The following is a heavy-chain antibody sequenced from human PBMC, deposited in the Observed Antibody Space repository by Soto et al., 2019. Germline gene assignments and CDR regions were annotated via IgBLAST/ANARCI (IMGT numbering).Heavy chain of an antibody. CDR1: GFTFSSYA. J-gene: IGHJ4*02. CDR2: ISYDGSNK. D-gene: IGHD3-22*01. V-gene: IGHV3-30-3*01. CDR3: ARDVYDSSGG. Sequence: QVQLVESGGGVVQPGRSLRLSCAASGFTFSSYAMHWVRQAPGKGLEGVAVISYDGSNKYYADSVKGRFTISRDNSKNTLYLQMNSLRAEDTAVYYCARDVYDSSGGWGQGTLVTVSS.